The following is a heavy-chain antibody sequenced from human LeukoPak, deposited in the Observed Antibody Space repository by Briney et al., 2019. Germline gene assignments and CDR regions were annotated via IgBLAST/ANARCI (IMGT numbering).Heavy chain of an antibody. CDR2: ISWNSGSI. J-gene: IGHJ3*02. V-gene: IGHV3-9*03. Sequence: GRSLRLSCAASGFTFDDYAMHWVRQAPGKGLEWVSGISWNSGSIGYADSVKGRFTISRDNAKNSLYLQMNSLRAEDMALYYCAKARCGGDCYDAFDIWGQGTMVTVSS. CDR1: GFTFDDYA. D-gene: IGHD2-21*02. CDR3: AKARCGGDCYDAFDI.